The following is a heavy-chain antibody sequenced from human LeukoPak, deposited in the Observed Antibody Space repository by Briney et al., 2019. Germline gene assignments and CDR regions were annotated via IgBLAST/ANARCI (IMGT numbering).Heavy chain of an antibody. CDR2: ISSSSSTI. J-gene: IGHJ6*02. D-gene: IGHD3-3*01. Sequence: PGGSLRLSCAASGFTFSSYSMNWVRQAPGKVLEWVSYISSSSSTIYYADSVKGRFTISRDNAKNSLYLQMNSLRDEDTAVYYCARDRRRFLERLRAVDGMDVWGQGTTVTVSS. CDR1: GFTFSSYS. CDR3: ARDRRRFLERLRAVDGMDV. V-gene: IGHV3-48*02.